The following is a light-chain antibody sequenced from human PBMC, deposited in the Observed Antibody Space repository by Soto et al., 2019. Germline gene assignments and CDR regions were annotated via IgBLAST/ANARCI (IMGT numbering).Light chain of an antibody. CDR2: AAS. V-gene: IGKV3-20*01. J-gene: IGKJ3*01. Sequence: EIVLTQSPGTLSLSPGERATLSCRASQSISDNNLAWFQQKPGQAPRLLIYAASSRATGIPDRFSGSGSGTDFPLTINRLEPEDFAMYYCQQDGSLPFTFGPGTKLD. CDR1: QSISDNN. CDR3: QQDGSLPFT.